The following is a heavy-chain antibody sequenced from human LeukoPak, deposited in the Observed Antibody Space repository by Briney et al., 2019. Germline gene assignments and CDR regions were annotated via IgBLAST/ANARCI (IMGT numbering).Heavy chain of an antibody. CDR3: AKDSSDFYDSGSDYFDY. CDR1: GFTFSSYA. D-gene: IGHD3-10*01. V-gene: IGHV3-23*01. J-gene: IGHJ4*02. Sequence: GSLILSCAASGFTFSSYAMNWVRQAPGKGLEWVSTINDSGGSSYYADSVKGRFTMSRDNSEDTLYLHMNSLRAEDTAVYYCAKDSSDFYDSGSDYFDYWGQGSLVTVSS. CDR2: INDSGGSS.